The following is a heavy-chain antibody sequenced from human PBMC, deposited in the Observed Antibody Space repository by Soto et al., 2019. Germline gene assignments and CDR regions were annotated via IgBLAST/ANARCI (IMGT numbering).Heavy chain of an antibody. CDR3: ARPGSLGSFDY. Sequence: EVQLVESGGGLVKPGGSLRLSCAASGFTFSSYGMNWVRQAPGKGLEWVSSISRSSSYIYYADSVKGRFTTSRDNAKNSLCLQMNSLRAEATAVYYCARPGSLGSFDYWGQGTLVTVSS. CDR1: GFTFSSYG. CDR2: ISRSSSYI. V-gene: IGHV3-21*01. J-gene: IGHJ4*02. D-gene: IGHD7-27*01.